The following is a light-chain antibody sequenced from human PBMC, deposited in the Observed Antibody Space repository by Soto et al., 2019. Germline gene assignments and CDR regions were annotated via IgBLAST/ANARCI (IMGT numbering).Light chain of an antibody. V-gene: IGLV2-8*01. Sequence: QSALTQPPSASGSPGQSVTISCTGTSSDVGGYNYVSWYQQHPGKAPKLMIYEVSKRPSGVPDRFSGSKSGNTASVTVSGLQAEDEADYYCSAYAGSNNVVFGGGTKLTV. CDR1: SSDVGGYNY. CDR3: SAYAGSNNVV. J-gene: IGLJ2*01. CDR2: EVS.